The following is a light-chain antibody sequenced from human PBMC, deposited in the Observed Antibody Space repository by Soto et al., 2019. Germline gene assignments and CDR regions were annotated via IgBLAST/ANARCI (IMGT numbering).Light chain of an antibody. CDR1: TRVSRN. CDR3: QQYNNWPQT. Sequence: EIVLPQSPVTLSLSTGERATLSCRASTRVSRNYLAWYQQKPGKAPRLLIYDASTRPTGIPARFSGSGSGTDFTLTISGLQSEDFAVYYCQQYNNWPQTFGQGTKVDIK. V-gene: IGKV3-15*01. CDR2: DAS. J-gene: IGKJ1*01.